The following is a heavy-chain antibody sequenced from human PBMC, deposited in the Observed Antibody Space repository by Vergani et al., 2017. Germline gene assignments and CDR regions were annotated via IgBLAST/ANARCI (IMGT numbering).Heavy chain of an antibody. J-gene: IGHJ6*03. V-gene: IGHV1-69*13. Sequence: QVQLVQSGAEVKKLGSSVKVSCKASGGTFSSYAISWVRQAPGQGLEWMGRIIPIFGTANYAQKFQDRVTITADESTSTAYMGLSSLRSEDTAVYYCARCVWYCSSTSCFKLKLGYYYYMDVWGKGTTVTVSS. D-gene: IGHD2-2*01. CDR3: ARCVWYCSSTSCFKLKLGYYYYMDV. CDR1: GGTFSSYA. CDR2: IIPIFGTA.